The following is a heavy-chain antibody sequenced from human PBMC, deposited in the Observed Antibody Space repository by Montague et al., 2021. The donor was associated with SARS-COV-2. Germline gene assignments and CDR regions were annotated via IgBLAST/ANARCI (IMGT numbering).Heavy chain of an antibody. J-gene: IGHJ4*02. CDR1: GDSVWSNTAA. D-gene: IGHD4-17*01. V-gene: IGHV6-1*01. Sequence: CAISGDSVWSNTAAWNWIRQSPSGGREWLGRTNYRSKWTSDYATSVEGRISIDPDTSKNQFFLHLRSVTPEDTGVYYCVRDTGSAQAGFDAWGQGTLVTVPS. CDR2: TNYRSKWTS. CDR3: VRDTGSAQAGFDA.